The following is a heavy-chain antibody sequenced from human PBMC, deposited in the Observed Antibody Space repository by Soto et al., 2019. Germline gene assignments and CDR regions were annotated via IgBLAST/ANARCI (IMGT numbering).Heavy chain of an antibody. Sequence: SETLSLTCTVSCASISSNAYYWGGIRRPPGKGLECIGSIYYDGSTYYNPSLKSRLTISVDTSKNQLSLELNSVTAADTAVYYCARGEWVITGTTGSNYYGMDVWGQGTTVS. CDR2: IYYDGST. J-gene: IGHJ6*02. CDR1: CASISSNAYY. V-gene: IGHV4-39*07. D-gene: IGHD1-7*01. CDR3: ARGEWVITGTTGSNYYGMDV.